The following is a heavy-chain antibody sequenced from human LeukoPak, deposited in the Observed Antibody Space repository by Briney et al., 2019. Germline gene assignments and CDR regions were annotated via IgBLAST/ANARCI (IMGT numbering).Heavy chain of an antibody. J-gene: IGHJ4*02. CDR1: GYTFTGYY. D-gene: IGHD3-3*01. V-gene: IGHV1-2*02. Sequence: ASVKVSCKASGYTFTGYYMHWVRQAPGQGLEWMGWINPNSGGTNYAQKFQGRVTMTRDTSISTAYLELSRLRSADTAVYYCAGSLRFLKYYFDYWGQGTLVTVSS. CDR2: INPNSGGT. CDR3: AGSLRFLKYYFDY.